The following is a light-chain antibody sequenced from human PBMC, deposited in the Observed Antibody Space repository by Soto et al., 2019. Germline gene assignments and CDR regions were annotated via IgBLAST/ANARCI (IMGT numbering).Light chain of an antibody. V-gene: IGKV1-5*01. CDR1: QSINAW. CDR3: QHYNSYSEA. Sequence: IQMTQSPSTLSASVGDRVTLTCRASQSINAWLAWYQQKPGKAPKLLIYDASSLQSGVPSRFSGSGSGTEFTLTISSLQPDDFATYYCQHYNSYSEAFGQGTKVDIK. CDR2: DAS. J-gene: IGKJ1*01.